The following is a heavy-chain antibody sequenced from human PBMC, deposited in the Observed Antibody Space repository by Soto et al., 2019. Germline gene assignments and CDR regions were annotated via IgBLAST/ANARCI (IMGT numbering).Heavy chain of an antibody. CDR1: GGIFSRYS. J-gene: IGHJ4*02. CDR2: IIPDFGTA. V-gene: IGHV1-69*01. CDR3: ARGGHRAYGRWSAY. Sequence: QVQLAQSGAEVKKPGSSVKVSCRASGGIFSRYSISWLRQAPGQGLEWMGGIIPDFGTANYAQKFQGRVTITADESTSTAYMELTSLRSEATAVYYCARGGHRAYGRWSAYWGQGTLVTVSS. D-gene: IGHD4-17*01.